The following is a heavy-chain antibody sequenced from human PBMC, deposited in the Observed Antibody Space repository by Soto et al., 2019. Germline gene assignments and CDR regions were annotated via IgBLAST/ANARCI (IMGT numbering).Heavy chain of an antibody. CDR2: IYYSGST. CDR3: ARARGPLSRVSYSGMDV. J-gene: IGHJ6*02. CDR1: GGSSSHYY. Sequence: ASQTMSLSCTVSGGSSSHYYWSWIRQPPGKGLEWIGYIYYSGSTNYNPSLQSRVTISVDTSKKQFSLKLSSVTAAATDGYYCARARGPLSRVSYSGMDVWGQGTTVTVSS. V-gene: IGHV4-59*01.